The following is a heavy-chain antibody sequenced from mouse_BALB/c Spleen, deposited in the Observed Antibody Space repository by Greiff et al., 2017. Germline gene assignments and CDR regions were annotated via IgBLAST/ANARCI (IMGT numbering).Heavy chain of an antibody. CDR3: ARREYYYGSSYWYFDV. CDR2: IDPSDSYT. CDR1: GYTFTSYW. V-gene: IGHV1-69*02. J-gene: IGHJ1*01. Sequence: QVQLQQPGAELVKPGASVKLSCKASGYTFTSYWMHWVKQRPGQGLEWIGEIDPSDSYTNYNQKFKGKATLTVDKSSSTAYMQLSSLTSEDSAVYYCARREYYYGSSYWYFDVWGAGTTVTVSA. D-gene: IGHD1-1*01.